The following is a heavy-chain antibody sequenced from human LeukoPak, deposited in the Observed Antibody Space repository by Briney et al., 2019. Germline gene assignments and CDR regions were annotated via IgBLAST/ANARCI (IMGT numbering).Heavy chain of an antibody. Sequence: SQTLSLTFAISVDSVSSNSAAWNWIRQSPSRGLEWLGRTYYRSKWYNDYAVSVKSRITINPDTSKNQFSLQLNSVTPEDTAVYYCAGSPKYYYYMDVWGKGTTVTVSS. J-gene: IGHJ6*03. D-gene: IGHD2-15*01. CDR3: AGSPKYYYYMDV. CDR1: VDSVSSNSAA. CDR2: TYYRSKWYN. V-gene: IGHV6-1*01.